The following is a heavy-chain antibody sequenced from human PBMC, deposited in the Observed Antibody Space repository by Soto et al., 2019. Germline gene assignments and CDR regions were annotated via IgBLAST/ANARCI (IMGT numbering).Heavy chain of an antibody. V-gene: IGHV3-23*01. CDR2: ISGSGGST. CDR3: AKNMGYCSGGSCSEIDY. Sequence: GGSLRLSCAASGFTFSSYAMSWVRQAPGKGLEWVSAISGSGGSTYYADSVKGRFTISRDNSKNTLYLQMNSLRAEDTAVYYCAKNMGYCSGGSCSEIDYWGQGTLVTVSS. D-gene: IGHD2-15*01. CDR1: GFTFSSYA. J-gene: IGHJ4*02.